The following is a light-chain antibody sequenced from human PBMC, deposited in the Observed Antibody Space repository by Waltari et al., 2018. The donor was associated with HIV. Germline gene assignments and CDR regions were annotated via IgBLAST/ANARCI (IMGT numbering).Light chain of an antibody. V-gene: IGLV2-14*03. CDR3: SSYTGSSTLGV. J-gene: IGLJ1*01. CDR1: SSDVGDYNY. CDR2: DVR. Sequence: QSALTQPASVSGSPGQSITISCTGASSDVGDYNYVSWYQQHPGKAPKLMIYDVRKLPSGFSNRFSGSKSGNTASLTISGLQAEDEADYYCSSYTGSSTLGVFGTGTRVTVL.